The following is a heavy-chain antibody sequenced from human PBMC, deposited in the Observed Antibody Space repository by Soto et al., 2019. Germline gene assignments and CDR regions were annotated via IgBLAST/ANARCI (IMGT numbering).Heavy chain of an antibody. J-gene: IGHJ4*02. CDR3: AKDTTYNWNYLGAYYFDY. D-gene: IGHD1-7*01. CDR2: ISGSGGST. V-gene: IGHV3-23*01. Sequence: EVQLLESGGGLVQPGGSLRLSCAASGFTFSSYAMSWVRQAPGKGLEWVSAISGSGGSTYYADSVKGRFTISRDNSKKTLYLQMNSMRAEDTAVYYCAKDTTYNWNYLGAYYFDYWGQGTLVTVSS. CDR1: GFTFSSYA.